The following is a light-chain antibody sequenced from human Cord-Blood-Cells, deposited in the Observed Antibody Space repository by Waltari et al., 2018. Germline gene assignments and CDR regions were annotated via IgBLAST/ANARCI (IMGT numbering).Light chain of an antibody. Sequence: DIQMTQSPSSLSASVGDRVTITCRASQSITSYLNWYQQKPGKAPKRLIYAASSLQSGVPSRFSGSGSGTDFTLTISSLQPEDSATYYCQQSYSTPYTFGQGTKLEIK. CDR1: QSITSY. J-gene: IGKJ2*01. CDR2: AAS. V-gene: IGKV1-39*01. CDR3: QQSYSTPYT.